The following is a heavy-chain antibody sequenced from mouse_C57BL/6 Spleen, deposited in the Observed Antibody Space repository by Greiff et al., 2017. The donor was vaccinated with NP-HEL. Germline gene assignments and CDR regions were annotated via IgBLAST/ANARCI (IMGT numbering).Heavy chain of an antibody. D-gene: IGHD2-2*01. CDR3: ASSPTSTMVTTCDY. V-gene: IGHV1-64*01. CDR1: GYTFTSYW. J-gene: IGHJ2*01. CDR2: IHPNSGST. Sequence: QVQLQQPGAELVKPGASVNLSCKASGYTFTSYWMHWVKQRPGQGLEWIGMIHPNSGSTNYNEKFKSKATLTVDKSSSTAYMQLSSLTSEDSAVYYCASSPTSTMVTTCDYWGQGTTLTVSS.